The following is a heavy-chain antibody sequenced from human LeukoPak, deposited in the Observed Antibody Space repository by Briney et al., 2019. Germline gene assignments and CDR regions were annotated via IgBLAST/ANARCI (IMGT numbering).Heavy chain of an antibody. V-gene: IGHV3-53*01. CDR2: IYSGVST. D-gene: IGHD5-24*01. CDR1: GFTVSSNY. Sequence: GGSLRLSCAASGFTVSSNYMSWVRQAPGKGLEWVSVIYSGVSTFSADSVKGRFTISRDNSKNTLYLQMNSLRAEDTAVYYCAKDWDGYNRGYFDYWGQGTLVTVSS. J-gene: IGHJ4*02. CDR3: AKDWDGYNRGYFDY.